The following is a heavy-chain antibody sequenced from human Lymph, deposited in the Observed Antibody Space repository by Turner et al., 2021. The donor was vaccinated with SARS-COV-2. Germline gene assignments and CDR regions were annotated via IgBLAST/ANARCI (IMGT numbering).Heavy chain of an antibody. CDR1: GYTLPELS. V-gene: IGHV1-24*01. Sequence: QVQLVQSGAEVKKPGASVKVSCKVSGYTLPELSMHCVRQAPGKGLEWMGGFDPEDGKTIYAQKFQGRVTMTEDTSTDTAYMELSSLRSEDTAVYYCATDRSSGWPHYYYYTMDVWGQGTTVTISS. CDR2: FDPEDGKT. J-gene: IGHJ6*02. D-gene: IGHD6-19*01. CDR3: ATDRSSGWPHYYYYTMDV.